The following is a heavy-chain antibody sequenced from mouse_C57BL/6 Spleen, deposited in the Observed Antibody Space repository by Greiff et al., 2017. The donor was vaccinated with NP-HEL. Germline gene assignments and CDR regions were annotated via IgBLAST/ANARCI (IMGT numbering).Heavy chain of an antibody. CDR1: GYTFTSYW. J-gene: IGHJ4*01. V-gene: IGHV1-52*01. CDR2: IDPSDSET. CDR3: AREGKGNLYAMDY. D-gene: IGHD2-1*01. Sequence: QVQLQQPGAELVRPGSSVKLSCKASGYTFTSYWLHWVKQRPIQGLEWIGNIDPSDSETHYNQQFKDKATLTVDKSSSTAYMQLSSLTSEDSAVYYGAREGKGNLYAMDYWGQGTSVTVSS.